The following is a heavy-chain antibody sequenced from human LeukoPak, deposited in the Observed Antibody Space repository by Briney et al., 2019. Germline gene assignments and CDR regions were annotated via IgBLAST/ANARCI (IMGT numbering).Heavy chain of an antibody. Sequence: QAGGSLRLSCAASGFTFSSYAMHWVRQAPGKGLEWVAVISYDGSNKYYADSVKGRFTISRDTAKNSLYLQMNSLRAEDTAVYYCARDQVVITDYWGQGTLVTVSS. D-gene: IGHD3-22*01. J-gene: IGHJ4*02. V-gene: IGHV3-30-3*01. CDR2: ISYDGSNK. CDR1: GFTFSSYA. CDR3: ARDQVVITDY.